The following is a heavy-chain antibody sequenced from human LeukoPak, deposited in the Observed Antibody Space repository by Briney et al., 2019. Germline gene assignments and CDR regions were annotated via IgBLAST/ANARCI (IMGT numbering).Heavy chain of an antibody. J-gene: IGHJ4*02. CDR1: GFPFSSHS. Sequence: GGSLSLFCAASGFPFSSHSMNWVRQARGKGLEWVSAISSSSTYTKYADSVKGRFTISRDNAKTSVYLQMDSLRAEDTAVYYCAKVGTGNQYGSGDFDLWGQGILVTVSS. CDR2: ISSSSTYT. D-gene: IGHD3-10*01. V-gene: IGHV3-21*01. CDR3: AKVGTGNQYGSGDFDL.